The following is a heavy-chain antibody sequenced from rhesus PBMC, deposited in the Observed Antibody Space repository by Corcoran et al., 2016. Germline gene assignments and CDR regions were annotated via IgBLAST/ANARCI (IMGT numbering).Heavy chain of an antibody. D-gene: IGHD3-28*01. V-gene: IGHV4-173*01. CDR1: GGPISSNY. J-gene: IGHJ4*01. Sequence: QLQLQESGPGLVKPSETLSLTCAVSGGPISSNYWSWIRQPPGKGLEWTGRISGSGGSTDYNPSLTSRVTISTDTSKDQFSLKLSSVTAADTAVYYCARDHTYSCDSGYYWGQGVLVTVSS. CDR2: ISGSGGST. CDR3: ARDHTYSCDSGYY.